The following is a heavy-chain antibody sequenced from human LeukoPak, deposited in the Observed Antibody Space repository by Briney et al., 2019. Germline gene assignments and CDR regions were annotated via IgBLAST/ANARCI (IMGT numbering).Heavy chain of an antibody. V-gene: IGHV4-38-2*02. D-gene: IGHD4-17*01. Sequence: SETLSLTCTVSGYSVSSGYYWGWIRQPPGKGLEWIGSIYHSGSTYYNPSLKSRVTISVDTSKNQFSLKLSSVTAADTAVYYCARDGGLRPRYGHFDYWGQGTLVTVSS. CDR1: GYSVSSGYY. J-gene: IGHJ4*02. CDR3: ARDGGLRPRYGHFDY. CDR2: IYHSGST.